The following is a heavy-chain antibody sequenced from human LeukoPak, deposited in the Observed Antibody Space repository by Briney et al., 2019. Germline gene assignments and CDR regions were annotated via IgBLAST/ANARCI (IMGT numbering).Heavy chain of an antibody. CDR1: GYTFTSYY. D-gene: IGHD6-19*01. V-gene: IGHV1-46*01. CDR3: ASYNRWLVIDY. Sequence: ASVKVSCKASGYTFTSYYMHWVRQAPGQGLEWMGIINPSGGSTSYAQKFQGRVTMTRDMSTSTAYMELSRLRSDDTAVYYCASYNRWLVIDYWGQGTLVTVSS. J-gene: IGHJ4*02. CDR2: INPSGGST.